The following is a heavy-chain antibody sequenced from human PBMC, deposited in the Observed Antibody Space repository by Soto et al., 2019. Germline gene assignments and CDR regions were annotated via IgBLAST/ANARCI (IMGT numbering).Heavy chain of an antibody. D-gene: IGHD6-13*01. CDR1: GGSISSYY. Sequence: SETLCLTCTVSGGSISSYYWSWIRQPPGKGLEWIGDIYYSGSTNYNPSLKSRVTISGDTSKNQFSLKLSSVTAADTAVYYCARGHYSSSWYNWFDSWGQGTLVTVS. CDR2: IYYSGST. J-gene: IGHJ5*01. CDR3: ARGHYSSSWYNWFDS. V-gene: IGHV4-59*12.